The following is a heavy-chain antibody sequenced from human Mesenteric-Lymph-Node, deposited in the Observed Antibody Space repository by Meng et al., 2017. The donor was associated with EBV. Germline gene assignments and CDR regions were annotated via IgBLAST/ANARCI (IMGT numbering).Heavy chain of an antibody. J-gene: IGHJ4*02. V-gene: IGHV4-34*01. D-gene: IGHD5-18*01. CDR3: SIWDTGALQNY. Sequence: VTLPEWGAGLLKPSEILSLTCAAYGASFSGHYGGWMRQPPGKGLEWIGEIDPTGNTKYIPSLKSRVTISLDTSRNQLSLKLTSVTAADTAVYYCSIWDTGALQNYWGPGTLVTVSS. CDR1: GASFSGHY. CDR2: IDPTGNT.